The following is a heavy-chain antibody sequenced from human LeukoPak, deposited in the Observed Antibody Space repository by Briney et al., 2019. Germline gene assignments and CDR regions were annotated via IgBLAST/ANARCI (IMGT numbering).Heavy chain of an antibody. D-gene: IGHD4-11*01. J-gene: IGHJ4*02. CDR1: GFTFRNHW. V-gene: IGHV3-74*03. CDR2: ISSDGSST. CDR3: ARDQRVTGRSDIDY. Sequence: GGSLRLSCAASGFTFRNHWMHWVRQTPGKGLVWVSRISSDGSSTTYADSVKGRFTISRDNSKNTLYLQMNNLRAEDTAMYYCARDQRVTGRSDIDYWGQGTLVIVPS.